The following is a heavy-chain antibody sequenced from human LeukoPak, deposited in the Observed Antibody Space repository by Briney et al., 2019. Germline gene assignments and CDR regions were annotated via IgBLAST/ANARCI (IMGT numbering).Heavy chain of an antibody. Sequence: SEALSLTCAVYGGSFSGYYWSWIRQPPGKGLEWIGEINHSGSTNYNPSLKSRATISVDTSKNQFSLKLSSVTAADTAVYYCARGGGVIAATGDYWGQGTLVTVSS. CDR2: INHSGST. CDR1: GGSFSGYY. D-gene: IGHD2-15*01. V-gene: IGHV4-34*01. CDR3: ARGGGVIAATGDY. J-gene: IGHJ4*02.